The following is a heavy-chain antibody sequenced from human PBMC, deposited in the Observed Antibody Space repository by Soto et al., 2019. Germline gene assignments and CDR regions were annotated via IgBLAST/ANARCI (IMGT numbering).Heavy chain of an antibody. D-gene: IGHD3-22*01. V-gene: IGHV1-2*02. Sequence: QVQLVQSGAEVKKPGASVKVSCKASGYIFTGNYMHWVRQAPGQGLEYMGWINPNNGATNYAQNFQGRVTMTWDTSIITAYMEVRMLRSDDTAVYYCAPHYPDSSGYFDHWGQGTLVTVSS. J-gene: IGHJ4*02. CDR1: GYIFTGNY. CDR3: APHYPDSSGYFDH. CDR2: INPNNGAT.